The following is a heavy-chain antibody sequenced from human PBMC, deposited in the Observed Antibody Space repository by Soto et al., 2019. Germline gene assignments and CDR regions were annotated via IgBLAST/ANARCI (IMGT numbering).Heavy chain of an antibody. V-gene: IGHV4-31*03. CDR3: ARVDNGVFDY. D-gene: IGHD1-20*01. CDR1: GGSISSGGYY. J-gene: IGHJ4*02. CDR2: IYYSGST. Sequence: SETLSLTCTVSGGSISSGGYYWSWIRQHPGKGLEWIEHIYYSGSTYYNPSLKSRVTISVDTSKNQFSLKLSSVTAADTAVYYCARVDNGVFDYWGQGTLVTVSS.